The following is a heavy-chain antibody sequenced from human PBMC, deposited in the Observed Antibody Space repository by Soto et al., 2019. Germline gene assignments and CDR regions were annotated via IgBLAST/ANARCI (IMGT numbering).Heavy chain of an antibody. D-gene: IGHD5-12*01. CDR3: TRMPGGGWQRFFDY. V-gene: IGHV3-23*01. CDR2: ITVGGAQK. J-gene: IGHJ4*02. Sequence: EVKLLESGGALVQPGGSLRLSCEAPGFNFIDHDMSWVRQAPGKGLEWVSSITVGGAQKDYGQSVKGRFTISRDNSNDTLFLQMDSLQVEDTAIYYCTRMPGGGWQRFFDYWGQETVVTVSS. CDR1: GFNFIDHD.